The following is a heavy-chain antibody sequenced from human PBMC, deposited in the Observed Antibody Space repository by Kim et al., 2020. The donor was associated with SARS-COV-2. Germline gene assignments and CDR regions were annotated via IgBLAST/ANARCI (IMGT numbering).Heavy chain of an antibody. Sequence: SETLSLTCTVSGGSISSYYWSWIRQPPGKGLEWIGYIYYSGSTNYNPSLKSRVTISVDTSKNQFSLKLSSVTAADTAVYYCARVPSDIAARPHYFDYWGQGTLVTVSS. CDR3: ARVPSDIAARPHYFDY. CDR2: IYYSGST. D-gene: IGHD6-6*01. CDR1: GGSISSYY. J-gene: IGHJ4*02. V-gene: IGHV4-59*01.